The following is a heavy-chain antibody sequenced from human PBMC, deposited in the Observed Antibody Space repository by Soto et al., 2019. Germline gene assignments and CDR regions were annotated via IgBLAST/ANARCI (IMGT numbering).Heavy chain of an antibody. CDR3: PRGGDGYNLGAVY. J-gene: IGHJ4*02. V-gene: IGHV1-69*01. D-gene: IGHD2-21*01. Sequence: QVQLVQSGAEVKEPGSSVKVSCKASGGGNLRDYRTTWVRRAPGQGLEWMGGIIPKLASANYAQNFQGRDTATADESTNTVYMELRSMRADDTAVYYCPRGGDGYNLGAVYWGQGTPVTVSS. CDR1: GGGNLRDYR. CDR2: IIPKLASA.